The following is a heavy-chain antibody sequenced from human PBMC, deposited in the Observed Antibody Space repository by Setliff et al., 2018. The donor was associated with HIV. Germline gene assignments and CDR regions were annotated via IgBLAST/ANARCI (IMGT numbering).Heavy chain of an antibody. J-gene: IGHJ3*02. D-gene: IGHD1-26*01. CDR3: ARWGENSGRPDWRAFDI. CDR2: IGYSGST. Sequence: SETLSLTCTVSGGSINYYYWNWIRQSPGKGLEWIGFIGYSGSTSYNPSLNSRVTISVDTSKNQFSLKLSSVSTADTAVYYCARWGENSGRPDWRAFDIWGQGTRVTVSS. CDR1: GGSINYYY. V-gene: IGHV4-59*01.